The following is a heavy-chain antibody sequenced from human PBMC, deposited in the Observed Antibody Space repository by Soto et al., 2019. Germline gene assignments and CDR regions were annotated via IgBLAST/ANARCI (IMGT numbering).Heavy chain of an antibody. V-gene: IGHV4-31*03. D-gene: IGHD2-8*01. J-gene: IGHJ6*02. CDR1: GGSISSADYY. Sequence: PSETLSLTCTVSGGSISSADYYWSWIRQHPGKGLEWIGYIYHSGSTYYNPSLKSRVTISVDTSKNQFSLKLSSVTAADTAVYYCEREGVRWRDHAGIDVWGQGPTVTVSS. CDR2: IYHSGST. CDR3: EREGVRWRDHAGIDV.